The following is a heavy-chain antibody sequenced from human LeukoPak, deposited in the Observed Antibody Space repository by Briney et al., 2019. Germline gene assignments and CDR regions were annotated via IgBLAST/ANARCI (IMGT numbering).Heavy chain of an antibody. V-gene: IGHV3-23*01. J-gene: IGHJ3*01. CDR1: GFTFSGSA. CDR3: SRDMQLSL. Sequence: GGSLRLSCAASGFTFSGSAMSWVRQGPGDGLEWFSLICYIFPNSSYPDPLRGRFNLSRDNSKDPLFLQMNRLRAEDPAIYYCSRDMQLSLWGRGTIVT. D-gene: IGHD3-16*02. CDR2: ICYIFPNS.